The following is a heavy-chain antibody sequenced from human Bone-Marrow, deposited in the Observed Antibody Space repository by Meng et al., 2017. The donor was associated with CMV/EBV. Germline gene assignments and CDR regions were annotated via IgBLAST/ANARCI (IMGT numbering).Heavy chain of an antibody. D-gene: IGHD6-19*01. CDR2: IIPILGIA. CDR3: AMYSSGWYGDYYYYYGMDV. CDR1: GYTFTTYA. Sequence: SVKVSCKASGYTFTTYAISWVRQAPGQGLEWMGGIIPILGIANYAQKFQGRVTITADKSTSTAYMELSSLRSEDTAVYYCAMYSSGWYGDYYYYYGMDVWGQGTTVTVSS. V-gene: IGHV1-69*10. J-gene: IGHJ6*02.